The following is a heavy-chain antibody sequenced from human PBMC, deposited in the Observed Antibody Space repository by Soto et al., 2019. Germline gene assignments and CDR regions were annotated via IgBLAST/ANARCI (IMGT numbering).Heavy chain of an antibody. Sequence: ASVKVSCKASGYSFTSYYMHWVRQAPGQGLEWMAWINAGNGNTKYSQKFQGRVTITRDTSASTAYMELSRLTFDDTAVYYCARDMKPVWFGQPYGMDVWGQGTTVTVSS. CDR1: GYSFTSYY. CDR2: INAGNGNT. V-gene: IGHV1-3*01. D-gene: IGHD3-10*01. J-gene: IGHJ6*02. CDR3: ARDMKPVWFGQPYGMDV.